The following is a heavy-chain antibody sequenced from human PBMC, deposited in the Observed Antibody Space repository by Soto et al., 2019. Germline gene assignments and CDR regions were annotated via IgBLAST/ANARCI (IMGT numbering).Heavy chain of an antibody. V-gene: IGHV5-10-1*01. CDR1: GYSFTSYW. D-gene: IGHD2-2*01. CDR2: IDPSDSYT. J-gene: IGHJ5*02. Sequence: PGESLKISCKGSGYSFTSYWISWVRQMPGKGLEWMGRIDPSDSYTNYSPSFQGHVTISADKSISTAYLQWSSLKASDTAMYYCARLGGYKVPAATIYSSWFDPWGQGTLVTVSS. CDR3: ARLGGYKVPAATIYSSWFDP.